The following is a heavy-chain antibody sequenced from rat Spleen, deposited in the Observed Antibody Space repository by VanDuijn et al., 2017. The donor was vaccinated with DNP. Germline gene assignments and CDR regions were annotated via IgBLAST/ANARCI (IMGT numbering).Heavy chain of an antibody. J-gene: IGHJ2*01. D-gene: IGHD1-4*01. CDR3: ARHVLPLRVWDY. V-gene: IGHV5-22*01. CDR1: GFTLSDYY. Sequence: EVQLVESGGGLVQPGSSLKLSCAASGFTLSDYYMAWVRQAPTKGLEWVAYINYDGGSTYSGDSVKGRFTISRDNAKNTLYLQMSSLRSEDMATYYCARHVLPLRVWDYWGQGVIVTVSS. CDR2: INYDGGST.